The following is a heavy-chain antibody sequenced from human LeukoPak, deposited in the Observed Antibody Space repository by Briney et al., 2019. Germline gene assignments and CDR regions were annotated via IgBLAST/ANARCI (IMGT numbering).Heavy chain of an antibody. CDR1: GGSFSGYY. CDR2: IYYSGLT. J-gene: IGHJ4*02. Sequence: SETLSLTCAVYGGSFSGYYWGWVRQPPGKGPEWIGSIYYSGLTYDNPSLKSRVSISVDPAKNHFSLKVTSVTAADTAVYYCASGTFDDYGDYDRGDYFDHWGQGTLVTVSS. V-gene: IGHV4-34*01. CDR3: ASGTFDDYGDYDRGDYFDH. D-gene: IGHD4-17*01.